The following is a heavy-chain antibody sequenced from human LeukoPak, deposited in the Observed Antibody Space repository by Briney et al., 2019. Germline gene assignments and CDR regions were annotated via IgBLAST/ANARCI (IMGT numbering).Heavy chain of an antibody. D-gene: IGHD2-21*01. CDR1: GFTFSSYG. CDR2: IWYDGSNK. Sequence: GGSLRLSCAASGFTFSSYGMHWVRQAPGKGLEWVAVIWYDGSNKYYADSVKGRLTISRDNSKNTLYLQMNSLRAEDTAVYYCARGRSSYGGDSDYWGQGTLVTVSS. V-gene: IGHV3-33*01. CDR3: ARGRSSYGGDSDY. J-gene: IGHJ4*02.